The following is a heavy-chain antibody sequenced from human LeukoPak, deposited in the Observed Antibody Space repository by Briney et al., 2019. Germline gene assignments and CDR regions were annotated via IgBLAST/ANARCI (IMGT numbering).Heavy chain of an antibody. CDR3: ARDRSNCFDP. CDR1: GFTFNTYI. Sequence: GGSLRLPCAASGFTFNTYIMHWVRQAPGKGLEWVAFISYDGSNKYADSVKGRFTISRDNSKSTLYLQMNSLRAEDTAVYYCARDRSNCFDPWGQGTLVIASS. CDR2: ISYDGSNK. D-gene: IGHD3-10*01. V-gene: IGHV3-30-3*01. J-gene: IGHJ5*02.